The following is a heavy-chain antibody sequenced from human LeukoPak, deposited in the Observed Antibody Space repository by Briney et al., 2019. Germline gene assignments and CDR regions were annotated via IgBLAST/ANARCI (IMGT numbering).Heavy chain of an antibody. CDR1: GFTFSSYW. Sequence: GGSLRLSCAASGFTFSSYWMHWVRQAPGKGLVWVSRINSDGSSTSYADSVKGRFTISRGNAKNTLYLQMNSLRAEDTAVYYCARDDDYGDYFFDYWGQGTLVTVSS. CDR3: ARDDDYGDYFFDY. CDR2: INSDGSST. D-gene: IGHD4-17*01. V-gene: IGHV3-74*01. J-gene: IGHJ4*02.